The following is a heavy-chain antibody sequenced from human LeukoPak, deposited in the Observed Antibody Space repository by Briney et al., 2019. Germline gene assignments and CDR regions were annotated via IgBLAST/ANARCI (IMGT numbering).Heavy chain of an antibody. V-gene: IGHV4-34*01. Sequence: SETLSLTCAVYGGSFSGYYWSWIRQPPGKGLGWIGEISHSGSTNYNPSLKSRVTMSVDTSKNQFSLKLSSVAAADTAVYYCAREGATTGWFDPWGQGTLVTVSS. CDR2: ISHSGST. D-gene: IGHD1-1*01. J-gene: IGHJ5*02. CDR1: GGSFSGYY. CDR3: AREGATTGWFDP.